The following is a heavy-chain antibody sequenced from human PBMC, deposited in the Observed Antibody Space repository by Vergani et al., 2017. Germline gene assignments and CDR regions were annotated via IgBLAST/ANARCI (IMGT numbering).Heavy chain of an antibody. D-gene: IGHD4-17*01. CDR3: LTGTTEPY. CDR2: ISPDGDIT. CDR1: GFAFDRYW. J-gene: IGHJ4*02. V-gene: IGHV3-74*01. Sequence: EEQLVESGGGLVQPGGSLRLSCAASGFAFDRYWMYSVRQTPEKGLVWVSRISPDGDITLNADSVKGRFTISRDNARTTLYLQMTNLRAEDTAVYYCLTGTTEPYWGQGTLVTVSS.